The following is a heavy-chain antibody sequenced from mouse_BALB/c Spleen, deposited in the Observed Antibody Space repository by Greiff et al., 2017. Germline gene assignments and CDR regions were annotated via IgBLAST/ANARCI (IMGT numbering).Heavy chain of an antibody. Sequence: EVKLVESGPELMKPGASVKISCKASGYSFTSYYMHWVKQSHGKSLEWIGDINPNNGGTIYNQKFKGKATLTVDKSSSTAYMELRSLTSEDTAVYYCARRAWAFYAMDYWGQGTSVTVSS. D-gene: IGHD3-3*01. V-gene: IGHV1-18*01. CDR2: INPNNGGT. CDR1: GYSFTSYY. J-gene: IGHJ4*01. CDR3: ARRAWAFYAMDY.